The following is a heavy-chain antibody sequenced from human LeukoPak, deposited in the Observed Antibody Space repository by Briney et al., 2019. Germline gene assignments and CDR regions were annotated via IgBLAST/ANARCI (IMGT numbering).Heavy chain of an antibody. CDR1: GGTFSSYA. CDR2: IIPIFGTA. D-gene: IGHD3-22*01. Sequence: SVKVPCKASGGTFSSYAISWVRQAPGQGLEWMGGIIPIFGTANYAQKFQGRVTITADESTSTAYMELSSLRSEDTAVYYCARAYYDSSGHDYWGQGTLVTVSS. J-gene: IGHJ4*02. CDR3: ARAYYDSSGHDY. V-gene: IGHV1-69*13.